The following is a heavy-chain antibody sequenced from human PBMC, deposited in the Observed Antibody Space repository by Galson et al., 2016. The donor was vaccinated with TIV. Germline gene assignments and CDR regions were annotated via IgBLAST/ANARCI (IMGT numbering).Heavy chain of an antibody. CDR3: ARGGVTTDLWSNYYPGGMEV. D-gene: IGHD3-3*01. CDR1: GYTFPSYT. V-gene: IGHV1-3*01. Sequence: SVKVSCKAPGYTFPSYTMHWVRQAPGQRLDWMGWINAGNGNTRYSQQFQGRVTITRDTSASTAYMDLSSLKSEDTAVYYCARGGVTTDLWSNYYPGGMEVWGKGTTVTVSS. CDR2: INAGNGNT. J-gene: IGHJ6*03.